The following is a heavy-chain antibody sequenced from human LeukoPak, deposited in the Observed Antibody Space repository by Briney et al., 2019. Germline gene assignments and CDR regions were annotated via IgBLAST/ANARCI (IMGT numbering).Heavy chain of an antibody. CDR2: ISGSGSYI. J-gene: IGHJ4*02. CDR3: AREWGTLPNLDS. CDR1: GFTVSSNY. Sequence: PGGSLRLSCADSGFTVSSNYMRWVRQAPGKGLEWVSSISGSGSYIQYADSVKGRFTISRDNAKNSLYLQMNSLRAEDTGVYYCAREWGTLPNLDSWGQGTLVTVSS. D-gene: IGHD3-16*01. V-gene: IGHV3-21*01.